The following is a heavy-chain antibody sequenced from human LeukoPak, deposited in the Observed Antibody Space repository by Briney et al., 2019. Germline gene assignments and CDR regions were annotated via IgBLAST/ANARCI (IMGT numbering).Heavy chain of an antibody. CDR1: GGSISSGGYY. CDR3: ARGITGTTMDFDY. V-gene: IGHV4-31*03. D-gene: IGHD1-7*01. J-gene: IGHJ4*02. CDR2: IYYSGST. Sequence: NPSQTLSLTCTVSGGSISSGGYYWSWIRQHPGKGLEWIGYIYYSGSTYYNPSLKSRATISVDTSKNQFSLKLSSVTAADTAVYYCARGITGTTMDFDYWGQGTLVTVSS.